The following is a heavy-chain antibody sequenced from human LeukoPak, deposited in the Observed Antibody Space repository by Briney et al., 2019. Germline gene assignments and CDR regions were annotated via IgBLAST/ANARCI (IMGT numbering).Heavy chain of an antibody. CDR2: IKQDGSEK. Sequence: PGGSLRLSCAASGFTFSSYSMNWVRQAPGKGLEWVANIKQDGSEKYYVDSVKGRFTISRDNAKNSLYLQMNSLRAEDTAVYYCARDVAYSGYDRYYFDYWGQGTLVTVSS. V-gene: IGHV3-7*01. J-gene: IGHJ4*02. CDR1: GFTFSSYS. D-gene: IGHD5-12*01. CDR3: ARDVAYSGYDRYYFDY.